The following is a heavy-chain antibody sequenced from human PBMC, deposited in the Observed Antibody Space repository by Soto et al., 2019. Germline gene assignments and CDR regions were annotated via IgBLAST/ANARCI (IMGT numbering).Heavy chain of an antibody. CDR1: GFTVSNNY. J-gene: IGHJ6*02. V-gene: IGHV3-66*01. CDR3: ATLLWFGELSGYYYGMDV. D-gene: IGHD3-10*01. Sequence: PGGSLRLSCAASGFTVSNNYMTWVRQAPGRGLDWVSIIFSAGSTYYADSVRGRFTISRDNSKNTLYLQMSSLRAEDTAVYYCATLLWFGELSGYYYGMDVWGQGTTVTVSS. CDR2: IFSAGST.